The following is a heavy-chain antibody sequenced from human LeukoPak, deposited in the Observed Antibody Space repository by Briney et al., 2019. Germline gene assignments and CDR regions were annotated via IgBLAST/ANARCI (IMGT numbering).Heavy chain of an antibody. CDR2: INAGNGNT. CDR1: GYTFISYA. CDR3: ARAYCGGDCYSGFDY. D-gene: IGHD2-21*02. Sequence: ASVKVSYKASGYTFISYAMHWVRQAPGQRLEGMGWINAGNGNTKYSQKFQGRVTITRDTSASTAYMELSSLRSEDTAVYYCARAYCGGDCYSGFDYWGQGTLVTVSS. V-gene: IGHV1-3*01. J-gene: IGHJ4*02.